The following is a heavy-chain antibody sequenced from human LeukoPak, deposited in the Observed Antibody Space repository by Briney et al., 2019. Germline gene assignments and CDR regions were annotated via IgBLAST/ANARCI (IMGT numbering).Heavy chain of an antibody. CDR3: TLEDDILTGYYEIDY. D-gene: IGHD3-9*01. CDR1: GFMFSSNW. CDR2: IKSKTDGGTT. V-gene: IGHV3-15*07. Sequence: GGSLRLSCAASGFMFSSNWMNWVRQAPGKGLESVGRIKSKTDGGTTDYAAPVKGRFTISRDNSKNTLYLQMNSLKTEDTAVYYCTLEDDILTGYYEIDYWGQGTLVTVSS. J-gene: IGHJ4*02.